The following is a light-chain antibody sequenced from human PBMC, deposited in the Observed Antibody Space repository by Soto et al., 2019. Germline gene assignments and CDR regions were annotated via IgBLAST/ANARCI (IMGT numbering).Light chain of an antibody. CDR2: DAS. Sequence: EFVLTQSPATLSLSPGERATLSCRASQSVSSYLAWYQQKPGQAPRLLIYDASNRATGIPARFSGSGSGTDFTLTISSLAPEDFAVYYCQQRSNWPSTFGQGTRLEIK. V-gene: IGKV3-11*01. CDR1: QSVSSY. J-gene: IGKJ5*01. CDR3: QQRSNWPST.